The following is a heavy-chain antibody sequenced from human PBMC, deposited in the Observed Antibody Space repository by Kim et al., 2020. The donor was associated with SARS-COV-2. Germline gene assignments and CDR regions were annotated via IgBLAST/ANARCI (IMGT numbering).Heavy chain of an antibody. V-gene: IGHV4-4*07. J-gene: IGHJ6*02. Sequence: NPSHKSRVTMSVDTSKNQFSLKLSSVTAADTAVYYCARVMRGYYYYGMDVWGQGTTVTVSS. CDR3: ARVMRGYYYYGMDV.